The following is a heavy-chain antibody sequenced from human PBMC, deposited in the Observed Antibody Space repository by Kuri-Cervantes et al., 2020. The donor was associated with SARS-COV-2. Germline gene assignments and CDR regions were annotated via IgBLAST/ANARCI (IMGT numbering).Heavy chain of an antibody. CDR3: ARGLAPNYGMDV. J-gene: IGHJ6*02. Sequence: ASVKVSCKGSGYTFTGYYMHWVRQAPGQGLEWMVWINPNSGGTNYEKKFQGWVTMTRATSISTAYMELSRLRSDDTAVYYCARGLAPNYGMDVWGQGTTVTVSS. V-gene: IGHV1-2*04. D-gene: IGHD5-24*01. CDR1: GYTFTGYY. CDR2: INPNSGGT.